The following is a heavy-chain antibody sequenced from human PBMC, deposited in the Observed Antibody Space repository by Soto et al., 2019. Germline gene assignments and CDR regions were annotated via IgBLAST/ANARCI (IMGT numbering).Heavy chain of an antibody. D-gene: IGHD3-3*01. Sequence: ESGGGLVQPGGSLRLSCAASQFAFPTYAMAWVRQAPGKGLEWVSAITASGASTYYTDSVKGRFTISRDNSKNTLYLQMNSLRADDTALYYCATELRYLEWFTRPDYWGQGTLVTVST. J-gene: IGHJ4*02. CDR3: ATELRYLEWFTRPDY. CDR1: QFAFPTYA. CDR2: ITASGAST. V-gene: IGHV3-23*01.